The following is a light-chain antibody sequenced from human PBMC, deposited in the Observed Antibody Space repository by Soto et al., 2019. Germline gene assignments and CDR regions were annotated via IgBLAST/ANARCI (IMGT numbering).Light chain of an antibody. CDR2: GTS. Sequence: EIVLTQSPGTLSLSPGERASLSCRASETINRGYLAWYQQKPGQAPRLLFYGTSNRATGIPDRFSGTGSGTDFTLTINRLEPEAFAVYYCQQYGSSPYTFGLGTKLEIK. V-gene: IGKV3-20*01. CDR1: ETINRGY. CDR3: QQYGSSPYT. J-gene: IGKJ2*01.